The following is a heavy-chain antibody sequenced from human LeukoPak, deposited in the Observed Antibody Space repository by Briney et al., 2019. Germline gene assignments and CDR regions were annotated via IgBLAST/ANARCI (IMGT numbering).Heavy chain of an antibody. CDR3: ARDPFSSSSWFDP. J-gene: IGHJ5*02. CDR2: IYYSGST. Sequence: SETLSLTCTVSGGSISSGGYSWSWIRQHPGKGLEWIGYIYYSGSTYYNPSLKSRVTISVDTSKNQFSLKLSSVTAADTAVYYCARDPFSSSSWFDPWGQGTLVTVSS. CDR1: GGSISSGGYS. D-gene: IGHD6-6*01. V-gene: IGHV4-31*03.